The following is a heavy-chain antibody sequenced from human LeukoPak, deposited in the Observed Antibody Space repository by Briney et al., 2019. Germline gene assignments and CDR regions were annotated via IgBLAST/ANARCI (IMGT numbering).Heavy chain of an antibody. CDR1: GFTFSSYA. V-gene: IGHV3-23*01. J-gene: IGHJ4*02. Sequence: GGSLRLSCAASGFTFSSYAMSWVRQAPGKGLEWVSAISGSGGSTYYADSVKGRLTISRDNSENTLYLQMNSLRAEGTAVYYCAKGTYGSGWSDYWGQGTLVTVSS. CDR3: AKGTYGSGWSDY. CDR2: ISGSGGST. D-gene: IGHD6-19*01.